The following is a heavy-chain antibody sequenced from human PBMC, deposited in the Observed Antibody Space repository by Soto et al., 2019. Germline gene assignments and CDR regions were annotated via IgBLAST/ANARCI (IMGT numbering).Heavy chain of an antibody. CDR3: ARAQMYSGADHDY. J-gene: IGHJ4*02. V-gene: IGHV1-18*04. Sequence: QVQLVQSGAEVENPGASVKVSCKASGYTFTNFGINWVRQAPGQGLEWMGWITPYNGNANYAQKHQGRLTITTDTSTSTAYMELRSLRADDTAVYYWARAQMYSGADHDYWGQGTLVTVSS. CDR2: ITPYNGNA. CDR1: GYTFTNFG. D-gene: IGHD1-26*01.